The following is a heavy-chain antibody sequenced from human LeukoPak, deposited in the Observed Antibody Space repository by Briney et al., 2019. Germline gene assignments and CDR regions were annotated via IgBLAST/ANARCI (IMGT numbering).Heavy chain of an antibody. D-gene: IGHD6-19*01. V-gene: IGHV3-7*01. J-gene: IGHJ4*02. CDR2: IKQDGSEK. Sequence: GGSLRLSCAASGFTFSSYWMSWVRQTPGNGLEWVANIKQDGSEKYYVDSVNGRFTISRDNAKNSLSLQMNSLRAEDTAVYYCTKWLLREGHCDYWGQGTLVTVSS. CDR3: TKWLLREGHCDY. CDR1: GFTFSSYW.